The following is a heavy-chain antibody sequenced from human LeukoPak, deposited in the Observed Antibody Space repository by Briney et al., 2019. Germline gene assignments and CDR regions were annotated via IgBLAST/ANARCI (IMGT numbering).Heavy chain of an antibody. J-gene: IGHJ4*02. CDR2: INHSGST. CDR1: GGSFSGYY. CDR3: ARRGDYYDSSGYYFGDYFDY. V-gene: IGHV4-34*01. D-gene: IGHD3-22*01. Sequence: SETLSLTCAVYGGSFSGYYWSWTRQPPGKGLEWIGEINHSGSTNYNPSLKSRVTVSVDTSKNQFSLKLSSVTAADTAVYYCARRGDYYDSSGYYFGDYFDYWGQGTLVTVSS.